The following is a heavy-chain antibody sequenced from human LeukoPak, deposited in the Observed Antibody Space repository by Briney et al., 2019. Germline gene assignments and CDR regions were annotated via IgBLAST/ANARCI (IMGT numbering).Heavy chain of an antibody. CDR2: IYYSGST. V-gene: IGHV4-39*01. Sequence: DPSETLSLTCTVSGGSISSSCYYWGWIRQPPGKGLEWIGSIYYSGSTYYNPSLKSRVTISVDTHKNQFSLKLSSVTAADTAVYYFARRLRTFDSWGQGTLVTVSS. CDR1: GGSISSSCYY. D-gene: IGHD4-17*01. CDR3: ARRLRTFDS. J-gene: IGHJ4*02.